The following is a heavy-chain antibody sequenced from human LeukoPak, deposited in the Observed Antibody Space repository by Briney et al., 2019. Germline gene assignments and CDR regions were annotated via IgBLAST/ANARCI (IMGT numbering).Heavy chain of an antibody. CDR3: ARVRVVATISSWFDP. V-gene: IGHV4-34*01. D-gene: IGHD5-12*01. Sequence: SETLSLTCAVYGGSFSGYYWSWIRQPPGKGPEWIGEINHSGSTNYNPSLKGRVTISVDTSKNQFSLKLSSVTVADTAVYYCARVRVVATISSWFDPWGQGTLVTVSS. J-gene: IGHJ5*02. CDR1: GGSFSGYY. CDR2: INHSGST.